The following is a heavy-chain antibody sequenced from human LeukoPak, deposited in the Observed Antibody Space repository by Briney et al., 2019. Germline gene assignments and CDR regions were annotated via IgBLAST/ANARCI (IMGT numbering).Heavy chain of an antibody. D-gene: IGHD3-10*02. V-gene: IGHV3-48*03. Sequence: GGSLRLSCAASGFTFSSYEVNWVRQAPGKGLEWVSYISSSGSTIHHADSVKGRFTISRDNAKNSLYLQMNSLRAEDTAVYYCAELGITMIGGVWGKGTTVTISS. J-gene: IGHJ6*04. CDR2: ISSSGSTI. CDR3: AELGITMIGGV. CDR1: GFTFSSYE.